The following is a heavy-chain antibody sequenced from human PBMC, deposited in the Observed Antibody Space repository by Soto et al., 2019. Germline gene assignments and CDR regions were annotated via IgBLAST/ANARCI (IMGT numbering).Heavy chain of an antibody. CDR2: IYYSGST. CDR1: GGSISSSSYH. J-gene: IGHJ4*02. D-gene: IGHD3-22*01. Sequence: LSLTCTVSGGSISSSSYHWGWIRQPPGKGLEWIGSIYYSGSTYYNPSLKSRVTISVDTSKNQFSLKLSSVTAADTAVYYCARHGADRYYYDSSGYYVDYWGQGTLVTVSS. V-gene: IGHV4-39*01. CDR3: ARHGADRYYYDSSGYYVDY.